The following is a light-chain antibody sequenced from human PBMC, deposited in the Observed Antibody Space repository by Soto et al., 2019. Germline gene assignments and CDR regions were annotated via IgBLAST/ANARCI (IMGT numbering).Light chain of an antibody. Sequence: QPVLTQPPSASASLGASVKLTCTLSSGHNSYAIAWHQQQPEKGPRYLMKLNSDGSHSKGDGIPDRFSGSSSGAERYLTISSLPSGDEADYYCQTWSTDIRVFGGGTKLTVL. CDR2: LNSDGSH. CDR3: QTWSTDIRV. CDR1: SGHNSYA. V-gene: IGLV4-69*01. J-gene: IGLJ3*02.